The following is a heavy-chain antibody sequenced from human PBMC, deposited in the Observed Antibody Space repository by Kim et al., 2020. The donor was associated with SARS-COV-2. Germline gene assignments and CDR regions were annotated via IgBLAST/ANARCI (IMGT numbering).Heavy chain of an antibody. Sequence: GESLKISCKGSGYSFTSYWISWVRQMPGKGLEWMGRIDPSDSYTNYSPSFQGHVTISADKSISTAYLQWSSLKASDTAMYYCARHMRTPEPYSSSWYGDNWFDPWGQGTLVTVSS. CDR3: ARHMRTPEPYSSSWYGDNWFDP. J-gene: IGHJ5*02. V-gene: IGHV5-10-1*01. CDR1: GYSFTSYW. CDR2: IDPSDSYT. D-gene: IGHD6-13*01.